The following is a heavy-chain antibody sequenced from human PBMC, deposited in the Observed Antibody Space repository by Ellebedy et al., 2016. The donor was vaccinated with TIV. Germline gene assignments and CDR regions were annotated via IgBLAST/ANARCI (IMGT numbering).Heavy chain of an antibody. CDR2: IGTAGDT. J-gene: IGHJ4*02. D-gene: IGHD2-2*01. CDR3: ARDPRGGNTSLFDY. CDR1: GFTFSSYD. Sequence: GESLKISCAASGFTFSSYDMHWVRQAPGKGLEWVSAIGTAGDTYYPGSVKGRFTISRDDSKNTLSLQMNSLRAEDTAVYYCARDPRGGNTSLFDYWGQGTLVTVSS. V-gene: IGHV3-13*01.